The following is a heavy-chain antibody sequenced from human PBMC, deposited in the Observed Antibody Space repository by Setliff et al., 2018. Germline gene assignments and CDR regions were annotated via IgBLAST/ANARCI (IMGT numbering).Heavy chain of an antibody. Sequence: ASVKVSCKASGYTFSESIVSWARQAPGQGLEWMGWIGVYTGRTSSAQKFQDRLTMMTEKSTNMAYMELRGLTSNDTAVYYCLRLVRYCSRTTCQRTLGDEVWGQGTLVTVSS. D-gene: IGHD2-8*01. J-gene: IGHJ4*02. CDR3: LRLVRYCSRTTCQRTLGDEV. CDR2: IGVYTGRT. CDR1: GYTFSESI. V-gene: IGHV1-18*01.